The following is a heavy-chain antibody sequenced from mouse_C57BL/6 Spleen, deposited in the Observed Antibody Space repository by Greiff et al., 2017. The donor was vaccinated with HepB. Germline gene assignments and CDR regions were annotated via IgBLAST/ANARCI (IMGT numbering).Heavy chain of an antibody. CDR1: GYTFTSYW. J-gene: IGHJ4*01. CDR3: ASRGVTTGYYAMDY. D-gene: IGHD2-2*01. CDR2: IYPGSGST. Sequence: VQLQQPGAELVKPGASVKMSCKASGYTFTSYWITWVKQRPGQGLEWIGDIYPGSGSTNYNEKFKSKATLTVDTSSSTAYMQLSSLTSEDSAVYYCASRGVTTGYYAMDYWGQGTSVTVSS. V-gene: IGHV1-55*01.